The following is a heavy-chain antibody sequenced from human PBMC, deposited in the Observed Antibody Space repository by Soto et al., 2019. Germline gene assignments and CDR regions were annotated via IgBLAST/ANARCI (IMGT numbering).Heavy chain of an antibody. CDR3: SRGILV. Sequence: QVQLQESGPGLVKPSQTLSLPCTVSGGSINSGVYCCSWIRQHPGKGLDWIGCISYGGSTSYNPSLKSRVTISVDTSKNQFSLKLTSVTAADTAVYYCSRGILVWGQGALITVSS. J-gene: IGHJ4*02. CDR2: ISYGGST. V-gene: IGHV4-31*03. D-gene: IGHD5-18*01. CDR1: GGSINSGVYC.